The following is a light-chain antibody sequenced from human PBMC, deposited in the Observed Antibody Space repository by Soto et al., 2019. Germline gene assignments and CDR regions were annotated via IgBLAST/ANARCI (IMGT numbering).Light chain of an antibody. V-gene: IGKV3-15*01. CDR2: GAS. Sequence: ETLLTQSPATLSVSPGERATLSCRASQSVRDNLAWYQQKPGQAPRLLIYGASTRAPGIPDRFSGSGFGTEFSLTISSLQSEDFAVYYCQQHNDWPPSTFGQGTKLETK. CDR1: QSVRDN. CDR3: QQHNDWPPST. J-gene: IGKJ2*01.